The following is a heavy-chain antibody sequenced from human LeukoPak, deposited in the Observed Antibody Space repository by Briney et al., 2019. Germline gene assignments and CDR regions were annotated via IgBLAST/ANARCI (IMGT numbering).Heavy chain of an antibody. D-gene: IGHD1-1*01. CDR3: ARKKAWNDGRWFDP. V-gene: IGHV4-4*07. CDR1: GGSISSYY. J-gene: IGHJ5*02. CDR2: IYTSGST. Sequence: SETLSLTCTVSGGSISSYYWSWIRQPAGKGLEWIGRIYTSGSTNYNPSLKSRVTMSVDTSKNQFSLKLSSVTAADTAVYYCARKKAWNDGRWFDPWGQGTLVTVSS.